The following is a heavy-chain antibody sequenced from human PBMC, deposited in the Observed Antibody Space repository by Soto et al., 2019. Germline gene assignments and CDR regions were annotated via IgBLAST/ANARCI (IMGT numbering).Heavy chain of an antibody. CDR1: GATFSSYA. J-gene: IGHJ4*02. CDR3: VRVVAIPGYPDN. CDR2: IVPTVDTS. D-gene: IGHD5-12*01. Sequence: QVQLVQSGAEVRQPASSVKVSCKTSGATFSSYAITWVRQAPGQGLEWMGGIVPTVDTSTYAQKFQGRVTITADKSTNTGYMELSSLRSDDTAVYYCVRVVAIPGYPDNWGQGTLVTVSS. V-gene: IGHV1-69*14.